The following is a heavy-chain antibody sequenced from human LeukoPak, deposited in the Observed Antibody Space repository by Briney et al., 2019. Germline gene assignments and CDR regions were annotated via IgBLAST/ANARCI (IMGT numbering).Heavy chain of an antibody. Sequence: ETLSLTCAVYGGSFSSYWMHWVRQAPGKGLVWVSRINSDGSSTSYADSVKGRFTISRDNSKNTVYLQMNSLRAEDTAVYYCAKDWGTTGTTGWMFDYWGQGTPVTVSS. V-gene: IGHV3-74*01. CDR1: GGSFSSYW. CDR3: AKDWGTTGTTGWMFDY. CDR2: INSDGSST. D-gene: IGHD1-1*01. J-gene: IGHJ4*02.